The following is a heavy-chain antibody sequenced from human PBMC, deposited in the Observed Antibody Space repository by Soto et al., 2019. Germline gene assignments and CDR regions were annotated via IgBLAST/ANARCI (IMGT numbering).Heavy chain of an antibody. Sequence: QVQLEESGGGVVQPGRSLRLSCAASGFTFSSYGIHWVRQAPGKGLEWVAVTSHDGSNQYYADSVKGRFTISRDNSMKMVYLEMNGLIVDDVAVYYCATDRYYYGSRSRHSYSMDVWGQGTTVTVSS. CDR1: GFTFSSYG. CDR2: TSHDGSNQ. V-gene: IGHV3-30*03. D-gene: IGHD3-10*01. CDR3: ATDRYYYGSRSRHSYSMDV. J-gene: IGHJ6*02.